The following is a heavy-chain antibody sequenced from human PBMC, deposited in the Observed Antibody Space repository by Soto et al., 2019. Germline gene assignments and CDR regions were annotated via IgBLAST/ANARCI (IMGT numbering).Heavy chain of an antibody. V-gene: IGHV1-69*06. J-gene: IGHJ6*02. D-gene: IGHD3-9*01. Sequence: SVKVSCKASGGTFSSYAISWVRQAPGQGLEWMGGIIPIFGTANYAQKFQGRVTITADKSTSTAYMELSSLRSEDTAVYYCARGSRDDILTGYYYYYYGMDVWGQGTTVTVSS. CDR3: ARGSRDDILTGYYYYYYGMDV. CDR1: GGTFSSYA. CDR2: IIPIFGTA.